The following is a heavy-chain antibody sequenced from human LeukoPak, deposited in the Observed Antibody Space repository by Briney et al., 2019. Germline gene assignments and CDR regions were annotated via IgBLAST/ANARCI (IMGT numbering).Heavy chain of an antibody. CDR1: GGSFSGYY. J-gene: IGHJ6*02. D-gene: IGHD2-15*01. CDR3: ARVVVVVVAAAHYHYYGMDV. V-gene: IGHV4-34*01. CDR2: INHSGST. Sequence: SETLSLTCAVYGGSFSGYYWSWIRQPPGKGLEWIGEINHSGSTNYNPSLKSRVTISVDTSKNQFSLKLSSVTAADTAVYYCARVVVVVVAAAHYHYYGMDVWGQGTTVTVSS.